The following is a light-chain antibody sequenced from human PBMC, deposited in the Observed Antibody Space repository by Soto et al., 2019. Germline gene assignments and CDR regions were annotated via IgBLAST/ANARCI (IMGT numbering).Light chain of an antibody. CDR3: QQYDTSPVT. Sequence: DILLTQFPGTLSLSPGERATLSCRASQTIPTGFLAWFQKKSGQAPRLLIYGASTRATGIPDRISGSGSGTDFTLTISRVEPEDFAVYYCQQYDTSPVTFGQGTNLEI. CDR1: QTIPTGF. V-gene: IGKV3-20*01. J-gene: IGKJ2*01. CDR2: GAS.